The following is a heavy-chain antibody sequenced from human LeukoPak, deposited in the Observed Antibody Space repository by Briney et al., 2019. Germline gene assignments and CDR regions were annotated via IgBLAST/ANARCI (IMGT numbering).Heavy chain of an antibody. Sequence: GSLRLSCAASGIIVNNNDMSWVRQAPGKGLEWVSIVYSGGTTYYADSVKGRFTISRDNSINTVYLQMNSLRAEDTALYYCARDDSNHYYDYWGQGTLVTVSS. CDR1: GIIVNNND. CDR3: ARDDSNHYYDY. D-gene: IGHD2-15*01. CDR2: VYSGGTT. V-gene: IGHV3-66*01. J-gene: IGHJ4*02.